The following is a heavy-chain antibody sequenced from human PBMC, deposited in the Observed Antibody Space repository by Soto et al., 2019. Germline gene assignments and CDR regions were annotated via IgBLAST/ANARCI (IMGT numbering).Heavy chain of an antibody. J-gene: IGHJ4*02. D-gene: IGHD6-19*01. CDR2: INAGNGNR. CDR1: GYTFTSYA. CDR3: ARDLGGWSDY. Sequence: VQLVQSGAEVKKPGASVKVSCKASGYTFTSYAMHWVRQAPGQRLEWMGWINAGNGNRKYSQKFQDRVTITRDTSASTAYMELSSLRSEDTAVYYCARDLGGWSDYWGQGTLVTVSS. V-gene: IGHV1-3*01.